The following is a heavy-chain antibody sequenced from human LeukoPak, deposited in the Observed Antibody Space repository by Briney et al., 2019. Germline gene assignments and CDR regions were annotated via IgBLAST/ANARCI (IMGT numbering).Heavy chain of an antibody. CDR2: IYSGGST. V-gene: IGHV3-66*01. CDR1: GFTVSSNY. J-gene: IGHJ4*02. CDR3: ARDRTYYDILTGYSMSGFDY. D-gene: IGHD3-9*01. Sequence: GGSLRLSCAVSGFTVSSNYMSWVRQAPGKGLEWVSVIYSGGSTYYADSVKGRFTISRDNSKNTLYLQMNSLRAEDTVVYYCARDRTYYDILTGYSMSGFDYWGEGTLVTVSS.